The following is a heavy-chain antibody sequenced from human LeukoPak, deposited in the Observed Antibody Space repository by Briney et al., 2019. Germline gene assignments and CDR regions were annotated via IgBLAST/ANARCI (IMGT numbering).Heavy chain of an antibody. V-gene: IGHV1-18*01. J-gene: IGHJ6*02. CDR2: ISGYDGNT. CDR3: ARHIVVVVAASHDYYYYGMDV. Sequence: GASVKVSCKASGYTFTSYGISWVRQAPGQGLEWMGWISGYDGNTDYAQKFQGRLTMTTDTSTSTAYMELSSLRSEDTAVYYCARHIVVVVAASHDYYYYGMDVWGQGTTVTVSS. CDR1: GYTFTSYG. D-gene: IGHD2-15*01.